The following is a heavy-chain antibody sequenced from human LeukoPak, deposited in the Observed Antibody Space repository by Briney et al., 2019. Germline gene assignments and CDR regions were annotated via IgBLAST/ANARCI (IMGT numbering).Heavy chain of an antibody. CDR2: IIPIFGTA. CDR3: ARAAFDSGWTPD. V-gene: IGHV1-69*13. CDR1: GGTFSSYA. Sequence: SVKVSCTASGGTFSSYAISWVRQAPGQGLEWMGGIIPIFGTANYAQKFQGRVTITADESTSTAYMELSSLRSEDTAVYYCARAAFDSGWTPDWGQGTLVTVSS. J-gene: IGHJ4*02. D-gene: IGHD6-19*01.